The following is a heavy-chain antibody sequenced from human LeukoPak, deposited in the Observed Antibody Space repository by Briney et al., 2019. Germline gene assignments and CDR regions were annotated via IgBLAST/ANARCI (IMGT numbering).Heavy chain of an antibody. D-gene: IGHD6-6*01. J-gene: IGHJ4*02. Sequence: PSETLSLTCTVSGYSMSSGYYWGWIRQPPGKGLEWIGSIYHSGSTYYNPSLKSRVTISVDTSKNQFSLKLSSVTAADTAVYYCARDSSSSLDYWGQGTLVTVSS. CDR1: GYSMSSGYY. CDR2: IYHSGST. CDR3: ARDSSSSLDY. V-gene: IGHV4-38-2*02.